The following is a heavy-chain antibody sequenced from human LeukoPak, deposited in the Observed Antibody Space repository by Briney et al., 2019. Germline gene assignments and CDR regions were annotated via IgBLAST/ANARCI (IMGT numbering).Heavy chain of an antibody. J-gene: IGHJ4*03. D-gene: IGHD2-15*01. CDR2: ISYDGVNK. V-gene: IGHV3-30-3*01. Sequence: SGRALRLSCAASGFTFSNYAIHWVRQAPGKGLEWVGVISYDGVNKYYADSVEGRFTISRDNSKTTLYLQMTSLSAEDTPVYYFARAHRYIPVVVDAPRAGYFASWGQGTLVSVSS. CDR1: GFTFSNYA. CDR3: ARAHRYIPVVVDAPRAGYFAS.